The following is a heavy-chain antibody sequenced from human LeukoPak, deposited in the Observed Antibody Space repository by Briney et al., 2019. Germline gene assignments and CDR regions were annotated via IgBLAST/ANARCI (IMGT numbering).Heavy chain of an antibody. D-gene: IGHD3-16*02. Sequence: SETLSLTCTVSGGSITSYFWTWIRQPPGKGLEWIGYIYYSGSTNYNPSLKSRVTISIDTSKNQFSLKLSSVTAADTAVYYCARVVQDWFDPWGQGTLVTVSS. CDR3: ARVVQDWFDP. J-gene: IGHJ5*02. V-gene: IGHV4-59*01. CDR1: GGSITSYF. CDR2: IYYSGST.